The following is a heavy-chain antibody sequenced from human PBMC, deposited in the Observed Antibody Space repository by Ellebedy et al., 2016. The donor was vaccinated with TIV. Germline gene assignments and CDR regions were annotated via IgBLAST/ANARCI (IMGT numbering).Heavy chain of an antibody. J-gene: IGHJ4*02. CDR1: GFTSSRYW. Sequence: GGSLRLSXAASGFTSSRYWMSWVRQAPGKGLEWVANINQDGSEKDYVHSVKGRFTISRDNAKNSLYLQMNSLRAEDTAVYYCAPHGTNFDYWGQGTLVTVSS. V-gene: IGHV3-7*01. D-gene: IGHD2-8*01. CDR3: APHGTNFDY. CDR2: INQDGSEK.